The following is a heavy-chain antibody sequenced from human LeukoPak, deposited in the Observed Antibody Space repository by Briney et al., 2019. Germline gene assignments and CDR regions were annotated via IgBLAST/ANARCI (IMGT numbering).Heavy chain of an antibody. V-gene: IGHV3-23*01. Sequence: GGSLRLSCAASGFTFSSYAMSWVRQAPGKGLEWVSAISGSGGSTYYADSVKGRFTISRDNSKNTLYLQMNSLRAEDTAVYYCARDGGYCSRCYYYYGMDVWGQGTTVTVSS. J-gene: IGHJ6*02. CDR2: ISGSGGST. D-gene: IGHD2-15*01. CDR1: GFTFSSYA. CDR3: ARDGGYCSRCYYYYGMDV.